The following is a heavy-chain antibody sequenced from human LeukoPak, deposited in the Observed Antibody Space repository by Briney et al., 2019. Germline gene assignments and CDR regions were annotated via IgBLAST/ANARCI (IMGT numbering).Heavy chain of an antibody. Sequence: SETLSLTCIVSGGSISSYYWSWIRQPPSKGLEWIGYIYYSGSTNYNPSLKSRVTISVDTSKNQFSLKLSSVTAADTAVYYCAREGLDRSSGYYFIDYWGQGTLVTVSS. V-gene: IGHV4-59*01. J-gene: IGHJ4*02. CDR2: IYYSGST. CDR3: AREGLDRSSGYYFIDY. D-gene: IGHD3-22*01. CDR1: GGSISSYY.